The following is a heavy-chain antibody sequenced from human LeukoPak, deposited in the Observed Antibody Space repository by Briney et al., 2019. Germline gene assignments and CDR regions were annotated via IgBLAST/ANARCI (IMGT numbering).Heavy chain of an antibody. J-gene: IGHJ4*02. D-gene: IGHD3-16*01. CDR2: IRSSGDNT. CDR3: ARGVVARGDY. V-gene: IGHV3-23*01. Sequence: GGSLRLSCGVSGFTFSSYTMSWVRQAPGKGLEWVSSIRSSGDNTYYADSVKGRFTISRDNSENTLYLQMNSLRAEDTAVYYCARGVVARGDYWGQGTLVTVSS. CDR1: GFTFSSYT.